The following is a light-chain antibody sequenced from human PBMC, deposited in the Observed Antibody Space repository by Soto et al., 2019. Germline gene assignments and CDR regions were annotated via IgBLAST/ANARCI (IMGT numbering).Light chain of an antibody. Sequence: AIRMTQSPSSLSASTGDRVTITCRASQDISNYLVWYQQKPEKAPKVLIHAASTLQRGDSPRFSRSGSGTYYTLTITRLQSEDFATYHCQRYYSYPWTFGHGTKVEV. CDR2: AAS. CDR3: QRYYSYPWT. J-gene: IGKJ1*01. CDR1: QDISNY. V-gene: IGKV1-8*01.